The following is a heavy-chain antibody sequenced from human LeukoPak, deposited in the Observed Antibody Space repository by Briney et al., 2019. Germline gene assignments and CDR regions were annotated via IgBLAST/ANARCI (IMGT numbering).Heavy chain of an antibody. J-gene: IGHJ4*02. CDR3: ARQKMLFGVVTSSDF. CDR1: GGSISSYY. V-gene: IGHV4-59*08. D-gene: IGHD3-3*01. CDR2: IYYSGST. Sequence: SETLSLTCIVSGGSISSYYWSWIRQPPGKGLEWIGYIYYSGSTTYNPSLKSRVTISLDTSKNQFSLRLSSVTAADTAVYYCARQKMLFGVVTSSDFWGQGTLVTVSS.